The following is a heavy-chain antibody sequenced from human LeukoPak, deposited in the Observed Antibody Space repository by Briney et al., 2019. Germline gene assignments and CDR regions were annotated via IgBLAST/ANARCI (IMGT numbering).Heavy chain of an antibody. D-gene: IGHD4-17*01. CDR2: IYHSGST. J-gene: IGHJ4*02. CDR3: ASAITVTTDY. V-gene: IGHV4-30-2*01. CDR1: GGSISSGGYY. Sequence: SQTLSLTCTVSGGSISSGGYYWSWIRQPPGKGLEWIGYIYHSGSTYNNPPLKSRVTISVDRSKNQFSLKLSSVTAADTAVYYCASAITVTTDYWGQGTLVTVSS.